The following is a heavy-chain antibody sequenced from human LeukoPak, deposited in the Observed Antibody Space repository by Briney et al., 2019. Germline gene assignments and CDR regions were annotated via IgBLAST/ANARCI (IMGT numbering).Heavy chain of an antibody. CDR2: INPNSGGT. Sequence: GASVTVSCKASGYTFTGYYMHWVRQAPGQGLEWMGWINPNSGGTNYAQKFQGRVTMTRDTSISTAYMELSRLRSDDTAVYYCARDLNPRIAAADTLSDYWGQGTLVTVSS. CDR1: GYTFTGYY. J-gene: IGHJ4*02. D-gene: IGHD6-13*01. V-gene: IGHV1-2*02. CDR3: ARDLNPRIAAADTLSDY.